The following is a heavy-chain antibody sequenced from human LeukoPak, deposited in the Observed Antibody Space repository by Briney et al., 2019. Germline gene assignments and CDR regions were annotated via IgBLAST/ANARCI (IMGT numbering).Heavy chain of an antibody. J-gene: IGHJ6*02. CDR2: IIPILGIA. V-gene: IGHV1-69*04. D-gene: IGHD3-22*01. Sequence: GASVEVSCKASGGTFSSYAISWVRQAPGQGLEWMGRIIPILGIANYAQKFQGRVTITADKSTSTAYMELSSLRSEDTAVYYCAREKSDYYYDSGRYYYGMDVWGQGTTVTVSS. CDR1: GGTFSSYA. CDR3: AREKSDYYYDSGRYYYGMDV.